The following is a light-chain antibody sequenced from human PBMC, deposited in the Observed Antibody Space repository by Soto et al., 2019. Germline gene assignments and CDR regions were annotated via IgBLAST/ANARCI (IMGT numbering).Light chain of an antibody. CDR2: GAS. CDR3: QQYGNSPLT. V-gene: IGKV3-20*01. J-gene: IGKJ4*01. Sequence: EIVLTQSPGTLSLSPGERATLSCRASQSVSSTYLAWYQQKPGQAPRLLIYGASGRATGIPDRFSGSGSGTDFTLTISRLEPEDFAVYYCQQYGNSPLTFGGGTKVDI. CDR1: QSVSSTY.